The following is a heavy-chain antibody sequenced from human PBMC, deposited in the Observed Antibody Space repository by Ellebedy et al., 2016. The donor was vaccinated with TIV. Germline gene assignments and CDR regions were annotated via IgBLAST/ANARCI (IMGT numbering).Heavy chain of an antibody. D-gene: IGHD5-24*01. J-gene: IGHJ5*02. CDR2: INPSYSDT. V-gene: IGHV5-10-1*01. CDR3: ATQLERRGGASS. Sequence: GESLKIPCKGSGYNFASYWISWVRQLPGQGLEWMGNINPSYSDTNYSPSFQGHVSFSADTSISTAYLQWSGLKASDTAMYYCATQLERRGGASSWGQGTLVTVSS. CDR1: GYNFASYW.